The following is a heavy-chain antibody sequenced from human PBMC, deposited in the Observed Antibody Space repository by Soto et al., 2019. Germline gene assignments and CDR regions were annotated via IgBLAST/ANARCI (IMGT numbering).Heavy chain of an antibody. J-gene: IGHJ6*03. CDR2: ISSRSSYI. CDR1: GFTFSSYS. Sequence: PGGSLRLSCAASGFTFSSYSLSRVRQAPGKGLEWVSSISSRSSYIYFGDTVKGRFTISRDNAKNSLYLQMNSLRAEDTAVYYCARVAYYGSGRVDYYYMDVWGKGTTVTVS. CDR3: ARVAYYGSGRVDYYYMDV. V-gene: IGHV3-21*01. D-gene: IGHD3-10*01.